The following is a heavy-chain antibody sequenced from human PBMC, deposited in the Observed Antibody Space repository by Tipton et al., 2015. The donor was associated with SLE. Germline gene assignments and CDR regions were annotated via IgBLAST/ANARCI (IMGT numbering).Heavy chain of an antibody. CDR1: GGTFSSYA. J-gene: IGHJ6*03. V-gene: IGHV1-69*01. CDR3: ARVKWLQFSDYYYSMDV. D-gene: IGHD5-24*01. Sequence: QLVQSGAEVKKPGSSVKVSCKASGGTFSSYAVSWVRQAPGQGFEWMGGIIPIFGTANYAQKFQGRVTITADESTGTAYMELSSLRSEDTAVYYCARVKWLQFSDYYYSMDVWGKGTMVTVSS. CDR2: IIPIFGTA.